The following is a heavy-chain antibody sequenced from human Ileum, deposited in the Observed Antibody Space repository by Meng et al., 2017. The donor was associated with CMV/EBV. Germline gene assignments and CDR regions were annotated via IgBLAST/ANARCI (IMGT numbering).Heavy chain of an antibody. CDR3: VNRAWLES. CDR1: GFTFSSQT. J-gene: IGHJ5*01. CDR2: IADSGGST. V-gene: IGHV3-23*01. Sequence: GQLMESGWGLVQPEGVLRLSCAASGFTFSSQTMSWVRQAPGKGLEWVSNIADSGGSTYYADSVKGRFTISRDNSKNTLYLQMNSLRAEDTAVYYCVNRAWLESWGQGTLVTVSS.